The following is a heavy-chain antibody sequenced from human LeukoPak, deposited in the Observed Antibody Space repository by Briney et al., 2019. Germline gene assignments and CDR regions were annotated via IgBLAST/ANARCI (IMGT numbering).Heavy chain of an antibody. V-gene: IGHV3-74*01. D-gene: IGHD7-27*01. CDR1: RFTLSSYW. CDR3: ARGRTGEFDY. Sequence: GGCLRLSCAASRFTLSSYWTHWVRQAPGKGLVWVSRINSVGSSTSYADSVKGRFTISRDNATNTLCLHMTSLRAEDAAVYYCARGRTGEFDYWGRGTLVTVSS. J-gene: IGHJ4*02. CDR2: INSVGSST.